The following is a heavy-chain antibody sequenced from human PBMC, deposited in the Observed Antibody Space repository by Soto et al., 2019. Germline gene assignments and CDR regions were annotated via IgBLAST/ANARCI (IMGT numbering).Heavy chain of an antibody. J-gene: IGHJ6*02. Sequence: QVHLVQSGAEVKKPGSSVKVSCKVSGGTFNTYAISWVRQAPGQGLEWMGGIIPVFRAPDYAQKFQGRVTITADESARTAYMELKGLGSEDTAVYYCARAGRGYCSGFSCDSGLYGMDVWGQGTTVTVSS. CDR1: GGTFNTYA. D-gene: IGHD2-15*01. CDR2: IIPVFRAP. V-gene: IGHV1-69*12. CDR3: ARAGRGYCSGFSCDSGLYGMDV.